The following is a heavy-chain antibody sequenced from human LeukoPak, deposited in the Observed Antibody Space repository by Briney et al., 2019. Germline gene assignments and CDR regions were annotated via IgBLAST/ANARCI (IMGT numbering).Heavy chain of an antibody. CDR3: ARGLRQLVDFDY. V-gene: IGHV1-8*03. Sequence: ASVKVSCKASGYTFTSYDINWVRQATGQGLEWMGWMNPNSGNTGYAQKFQGRVTITRNTSISTAYMELSSLRSEDTAVYYCARGLRQLVDFDYWGQGTLVTVSS. D-gene: IGHD6-6*01. J-gene: IGHJ4*02. CDR1: GYTFTSYD. CDR2: MNPNSGNT.